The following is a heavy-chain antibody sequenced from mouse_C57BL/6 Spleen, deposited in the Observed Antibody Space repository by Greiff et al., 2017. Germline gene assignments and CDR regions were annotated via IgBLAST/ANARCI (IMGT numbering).Heavy chain of an antibody. CDR2: IWSGGST. Sequence: VQLQQSGPGLVQPSQSLSITCTVSGFSLTSYGVHWVRQSPGKGLEWLGVIWSGGSTDYNAAFISRLGISKDNSKSQVFFKMNSLQADDTAIYYCARNFITTVPYAMDYWGQGTSVTVSS. CDR3: ARNFITTVPYAMDY. D-gene: IGHD1-1*01. CDR1: GFSLTSYG. J-gene: IGHJ4*01. V-gene: IGHV2-2*01.